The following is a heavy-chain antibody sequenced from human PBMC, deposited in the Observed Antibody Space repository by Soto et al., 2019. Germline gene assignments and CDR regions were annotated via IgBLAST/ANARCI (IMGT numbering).Heavy chain of an antibody. J-gene: IGHJ6*02. D-gene: IGHD1-1*01. CDR3: ARDRIQLRLGKYSFNGMDV. CDR2: IVPRFGSP. Sequence: QVQLVQSGAEMRKPGSSLRVSCKASGGTFSDYAFSWVRQVPGQGLEWMGGIVPRFGSPNYAQKFVGRATITADTSTSTVYMEMSSLRFDDTVVYFCARDRIQLRLGKYSFNGMDVWGQGTKITVSS. V-gene: IGHV1-69*06. CDR1: GGTFSDYA.